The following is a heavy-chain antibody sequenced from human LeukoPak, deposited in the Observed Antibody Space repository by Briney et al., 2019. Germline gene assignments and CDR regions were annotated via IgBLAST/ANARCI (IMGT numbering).Heavy chain of an antibody. D-gene: IGHD3-10*01. V-gene: IGHV1-24*01. Sequence: ASVKVSCKVSGYTLTELSMHWVRQAPGKGLEWMGGFDPEDGETIYAQKFQGRVTMTEDTSTDTAYMELSSLRSEDTAVYYCATDRIWFGEFVLDYWGQGTLVTVSS. J-gene: IGHJ4*02. CDR2: FDPEDGET. CDR1: GYTLTELS. CDR3: ATDRIWFGEFVLDY.